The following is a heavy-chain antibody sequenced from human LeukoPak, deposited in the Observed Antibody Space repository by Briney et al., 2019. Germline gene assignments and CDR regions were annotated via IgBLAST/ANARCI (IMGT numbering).Heavy chain of an antibody. D-gene: IGHD6-19*01. J-gene: IGHJ6*03. CDR2: ISAYNGNT. Sequence: GASVKVSCKASGYTFTSYGISWVRQAPGQGLEWMGWISAYNGNTNYAQKLQGRVTMTTDTSTSTAYMELGSLRSDDTAVYYCARVPIAVAGSYYYYMDVWGKGTTVTVSS. CDR1: GYTFTSYG. V-gene: IGHV1-18*01. CDR3: ARVPIAVAGSYYYYMDV.